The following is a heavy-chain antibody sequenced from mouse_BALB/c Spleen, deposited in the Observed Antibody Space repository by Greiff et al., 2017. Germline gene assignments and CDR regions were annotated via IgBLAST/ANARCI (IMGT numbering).Heavy chain of an antibody. CDR2: ISDGGSST. CDR1: GFTFSDYY. Sequence: EVKLMESGGGLVKPGGTLTLSCAASGFTFSDYYMYWVRQTPGKRLEWVATISDGGSSTYDPDSVTGRFTISGDNAKNDLYLQMSSQKSDETAMYYCGSDRGYYAMDYWGQGTSVNVSS. V-gene: IGHV5-4*02. J-gene: IGHJ4*01. CDR3: GSDRGYYAMDY.